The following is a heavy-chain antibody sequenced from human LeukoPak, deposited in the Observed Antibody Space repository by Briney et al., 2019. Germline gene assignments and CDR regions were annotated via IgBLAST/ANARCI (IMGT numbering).Heavy chain of an antibody. CDR1: GGSISSYY. D-gene: IGHD1-26*01. V-gene: IGHV4-34*01. CDR2: INHSGST. Sequence: SETLSLTCTVSGGSISSYYWSWIRQPPGKGLEWIGEINHSGSTNYNPSLKSRVTISVDTSKNQFSLKLSSVTAADTAVYYCARGGRIVGATKLAPSFDYWGQGTLVTVSS. J-gene: IGHJ4*02. CDR3: ARGGRIVGATKLAPSFDY.